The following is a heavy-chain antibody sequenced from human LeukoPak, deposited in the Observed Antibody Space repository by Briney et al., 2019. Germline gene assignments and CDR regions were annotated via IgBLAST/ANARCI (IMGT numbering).Heavy chain of an antibody. CDR1: GGSISSYY. CDR2: IYTSGNI. D-gene: IGHD3-3*01. V-gene: IGHV4-4*07. CDR3: ARHTRTTIFGVRIPTVHYYYMDV. J-gene: IGHJ6*03. Sequence: SETLSLTCTVSGGSISSYYWSWIRQPAGKGLEWIGRIYTSGNINYNPSLKSRVTMSVDTSKNQFSLKLSSVTAADTAVYYCARHTRTTIFGVRIPTVHYYYMDVWGKGTTVTVSS.